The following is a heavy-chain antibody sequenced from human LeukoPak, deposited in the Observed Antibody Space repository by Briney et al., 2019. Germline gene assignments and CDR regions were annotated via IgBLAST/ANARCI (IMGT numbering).Heavy chain of an antibody. Sequence: EASVKVSCKASGYTFTSYYMHWVRQAPGQGLEWMGIINPSGGSTSYAQKFQGRVTMTRDMSTSTVYMELSSLRSEDTAVYYCASGPEYSSSWYSSNYYYYYYMDVWGKGTTVTVSS. J-gene: IGHJ6*03. CDR1: GYTFTSYY. CDR3: ASGPEYSSSWYSSNYYYYYYMDV. D-gene: IGHD6-13*01. CDR2: INPSGGST. V-gene: IGHV1-46*01.